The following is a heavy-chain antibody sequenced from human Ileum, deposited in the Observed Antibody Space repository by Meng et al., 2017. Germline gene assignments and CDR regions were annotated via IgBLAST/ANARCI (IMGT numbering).Heavy chain of an antibody. V-gene: IGHV4-61*01. CDR3: ARGGGGGWPNWFDP. CDR2: VYNTGNT. D-gene: IGHD6-19*01. J-gene: IGHJ5*02. Sequence: QVRLPEPGPGLGRPSETLSLTCTVSGGSVSSANSYWSWIRQTPGKGLEWIGYVYNTGNTNSNPSLRSRLTMSVDTSNSQFSLKLTSVTAADTAVYYCARGGGGGWPNWFDPWGQGTLVTVSS. CDR1: GGSVSSANSY.